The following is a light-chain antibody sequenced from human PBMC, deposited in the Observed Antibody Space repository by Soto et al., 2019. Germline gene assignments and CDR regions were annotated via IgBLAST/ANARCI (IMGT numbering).Light chain of an antibody. CDR2: GAS. V-gene: IGKV3-15*01. Sequence: EIVMTQSRATLSVSPGERATLSCRASQSVSSNLAWYQQKPGQAPRLVIYGASTRATGIPARFSGSGSGTEFTLTISSLQSEDFAVYYCQQYHNWWTFGQGTKVDIK. J-gene: IGKJ1*01. CDR3: QQYHNWWT. CDR1: QSVSSN.